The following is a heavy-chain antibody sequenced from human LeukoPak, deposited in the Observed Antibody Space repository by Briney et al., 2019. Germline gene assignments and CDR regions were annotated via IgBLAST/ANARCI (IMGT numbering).Heavy chain of an antibody. Sequence: PSETLSLTCTASGGSISSSSYYWGWIRQPPGKGLEWIGSIYYSGSTYYNPSLKSRVTISVDTSKNQFSLKLSSVTAADTAVYYCAREGTTYYDFWSGYRSLPVDYWGQGTLVTVSS. V-gene: IGHV4-39*01. D-gene: IGHD3-3*01. CDR2: IYYSGST. CDR1: GGSISSSSYY. CDR3: AREGTTYYDFWSGYRSLPVDY. J-gene: IGHJ4*02.